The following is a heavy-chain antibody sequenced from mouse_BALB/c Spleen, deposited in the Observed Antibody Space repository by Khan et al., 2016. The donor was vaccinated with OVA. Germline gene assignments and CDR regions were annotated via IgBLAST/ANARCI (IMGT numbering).Heavy chain of an antibody. CDR1: GDSITSGY. D-gene: IGHD2-4*01. V-gene: IGHV3-8*02. J-gene: IGHJ3*01. CDR3: ARDYDDYDGAFAY. CDR2: ISYSGST. Sequence: EVQLQESGPSLVKPSQTLSLTCSVTGDSITSGYWNWIRKFPGNKLEYMGYISYSGSTYYNPSLKSRISITRATSKTQYYLQLNSVTTEDTATYYCARDYDDYDGAFAYWGQGTLVTVSA.